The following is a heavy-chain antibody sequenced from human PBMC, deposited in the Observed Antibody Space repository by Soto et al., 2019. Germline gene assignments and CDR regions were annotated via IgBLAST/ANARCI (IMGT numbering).Heavy chain of an antibody. D-gene: IGHD3-3*01. V-gene: IGHV4-59*01. J-gene: IGHJ4*02. CDR2: IYYSGST. CDR3: ASSSFGVVNRGFDY. Sequence: QVQLQESGPGLVKPSETLSLTCTVSGGSISSYYWSWIRQPPGKGLEWIGYIYYSGSTNYNPSLKSRVTISVDTSKNQFSLKLSSVTAADTAVYYCASSSFGVVNRGFDYWGQGTLVTVSS. CDR1: GGSISSYY.